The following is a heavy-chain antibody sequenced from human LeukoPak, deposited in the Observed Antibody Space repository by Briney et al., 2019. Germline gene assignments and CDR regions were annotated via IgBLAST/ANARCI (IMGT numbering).Heavy chain of an antibody. D-gene: IGHD7-27*01. CDR2: ISWNSGSI. Sequence: GGSLRLSCAASKFNFGDYAMHWVRQAPGKGLEWVSGISWNSGSIGYADSVKGRFTISRDNANNSLYLQMNSLRAEDTAFYYCARDRWGWNHYNYMDVWGKGTTVTVSS. V-gene: IGHV3-9*01. CDR1: KFNFGDYA. CDR3: ARDRWGWNHYNYMDV. J-gene: IGHJ6*03.